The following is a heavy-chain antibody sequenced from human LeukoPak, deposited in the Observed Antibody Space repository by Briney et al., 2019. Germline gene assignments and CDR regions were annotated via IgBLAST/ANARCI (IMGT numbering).Heavy chain of an antibody. CDR2: IYYSGST. D-gene: IGHD3-22*01. J-gene: IGHJ2*01. V-gene: IGHV4-30-4*01. Sequence: SQTLSLTCSVSGGSISSGDYYWTWIRQPPGKGLEWIGCIYYSGSTYYNPSLKSRVTISVDTSKNQFSLKLSSVTAADTAVYFCARGYNSDSSGYYPDWYFALWGRGTLVTVSS. CDR1: GGSISSGDYY. CDR3: ARGYNSDSSGYYPDWYFAL.